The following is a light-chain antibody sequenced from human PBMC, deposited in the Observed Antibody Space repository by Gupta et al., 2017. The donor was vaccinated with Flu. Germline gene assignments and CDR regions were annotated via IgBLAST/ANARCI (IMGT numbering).Light chain of an antibody. Sequence: DIVMTQSPDSLTVSLGERATINCKSSQSGLSSSNSRNYLGWYQQKPGQPPKLLISWASTREAGVPDRFSGSGYGTDFTLTISSRQEEDVAVYYCQQYDSNLAFTFGQGTKLEIK. J-gene: IGKJ2*01. V-gene: IGKV4-1*01. CDR1: QSGLSSSNSRNY. CDR2: WAS. CDR3: QQYDSNLAFT.